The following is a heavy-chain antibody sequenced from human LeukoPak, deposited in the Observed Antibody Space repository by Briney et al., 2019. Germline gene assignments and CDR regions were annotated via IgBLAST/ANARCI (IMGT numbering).Heavy chain of an antibody. D-gene: IGHD6-6*01. J-gene: IGHJ4*02. Sequence: SETLSLTCTVSGGSISSGSYSWSWIRQPAGKGLEWIGRIYTSGSTNYNPSLKSRVTISVDTSKKQFSLKLSSVTAADTAVYYCAKGMDYSSSSFSDYWGQGTLVTVSS. V-gene: IGHV4-61*02. CDR2: IYTSGST. CDR1: GGSISSGSYS. CDR3: AKGMDYSSSSFSDY.